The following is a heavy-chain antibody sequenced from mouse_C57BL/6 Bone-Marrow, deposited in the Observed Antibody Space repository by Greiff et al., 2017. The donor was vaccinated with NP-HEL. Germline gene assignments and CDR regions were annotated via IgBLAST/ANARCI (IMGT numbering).Heavy chain of an antibody. CDR1: GYTFTSYW. CDR3: ARWYGNYFDC. D-gene: IGHD2-10*02. CDR2: IDPSDSYT. Sequence: VQLQQPGAELVMPGASVKLSCKASGYTFTSYWMHWVKQRPGQGLEWIGEIDPSDSYTNYNQKFKGKSTLTEDKTSSTAYMQLSSLTSEDSAVYYCARWYGNYFDCWGQGTTLTVSS. V-gene: IGHV1-69*01. J-gene: IGHJ2*01.